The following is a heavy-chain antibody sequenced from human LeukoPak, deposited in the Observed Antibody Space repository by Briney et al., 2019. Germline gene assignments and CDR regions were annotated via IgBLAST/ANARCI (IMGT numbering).Heavy chain of an antibody. CDR1: GSTIESYG. J-gene: IGHJ6*02. D-gene: IGHD6-13*01. V-gene: IGHV3-30*18. Sequence: PRGSLRLSCAASGSTIESYGMHWVRQAPGKGLDWVAVVSCDGSKKYYADSVKGRFTISRDNSKNTVYLQMNSLRAEDTAIYYCAKDNWQRLVRGYYGMDVWGQGTTVTVSS. CDR2: VSCDGSKK. CDR3: AKDNWQRLVRGYYGMDV.